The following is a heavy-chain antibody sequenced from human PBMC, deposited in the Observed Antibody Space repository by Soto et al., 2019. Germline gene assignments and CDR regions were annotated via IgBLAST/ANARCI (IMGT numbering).Heavy chain of an antibody. Sequence: QLQLQESGPGLVKPSETLSLSCIVSGVSISHYPWSWIRQSPGKGLQWIGYTYFNGSTKYNPSLRSRLSNTVDISNTRISLTPTPVTAADTDVYYCARSFYPWGQGTLVTVSS. CDR1: GVSISHYP. CDR3: ARSFYP. J-gene: IGHJ5*02. CDR2: TYFNGST. V-gene: IGHV4-59*01.